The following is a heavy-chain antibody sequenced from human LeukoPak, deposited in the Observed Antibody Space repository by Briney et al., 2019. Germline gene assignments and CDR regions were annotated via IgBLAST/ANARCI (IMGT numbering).Heavy chain of an antibody. J-gene: IGHJ4*02. D-gene: IGHD4-17*01. CDR1: GGSISSYY. V-gene: IGHV4-59*01. CDR2: IYYSGST. CDR3: ARFIPLRRGLDY. Sequence: PSETLSLTCTVSGGSISSYYWSWIRQPPGKGLEWIGYIYYSGSTSYNPSLKSRVTISVDTSKNQFSLKLSSVTAADTAVYYCARFIPLRRGLDYWGQGTLVTVSS.